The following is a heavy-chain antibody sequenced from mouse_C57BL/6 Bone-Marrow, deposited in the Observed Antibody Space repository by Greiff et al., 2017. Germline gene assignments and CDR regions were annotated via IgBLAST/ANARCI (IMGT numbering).Heavy chain of an antibody. CDR1: GFTFSDYG. V-gene: IGHV5-17*01. CDR3: ARGEDGYPWYFDV. D-gene: IGHD2-3*01. Sequence: EVKLMESGGGLVKPGGSLKLSCAASGFTFSDYGMHWVRQAPEKGLEWVAYISSGSSTIYYADTVKGRFTISRDNAKNTLFLQMTSLRSEDTAMYYCARGEDGYPWYFDVWGTGTTVTVSS. CDR2: ISSGSSTI. J-gene: IGHJ1*03.